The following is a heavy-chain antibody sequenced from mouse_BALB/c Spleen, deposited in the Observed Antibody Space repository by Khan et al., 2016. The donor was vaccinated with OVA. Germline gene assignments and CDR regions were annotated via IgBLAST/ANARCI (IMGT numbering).Heavy chain of an antibody. CDR1: GYSFTTYW. CDR2: INPTSGYT. V-gene: IGHV1-7*01. J-gene: IGHJ2*01. CDR3: TRDRINY. Sequence: QVQLQQSGAELAKPGASVKMSCKASGYSFTTYWMHWVKQRPGQGLEWIGYINPTSGYTDYNDKFKNRATLSADRSSSTAYMQLSSLTSEDSVVYYCTRDRINYWGQGTTLTVSS.